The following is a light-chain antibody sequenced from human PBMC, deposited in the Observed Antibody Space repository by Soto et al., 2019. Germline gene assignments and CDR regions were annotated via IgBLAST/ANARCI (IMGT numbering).Light chain of an antibody. J-gene: IGKJ4*01. Sequence: EVVLTQSPAILSLSLGERATLSCRASPSIDNSLAWYQHRPGQAPRLLIYYASDRATGIPARFSGSGSGTDFTLTISSLEAEDFAVYYCQQRRYSVTFGGGTKVEIK. CDR1: PSIDNS. CDR2: YAS. V-gene: IGKV3-11*01. CDR3: QQRRYSVT.